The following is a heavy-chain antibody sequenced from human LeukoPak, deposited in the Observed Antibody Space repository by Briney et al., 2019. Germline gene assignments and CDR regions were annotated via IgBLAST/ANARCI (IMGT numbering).Heavy chain of an antibody. V-gene: IGHV3-23*01. D-gene: IGHD3-3*01. CDR1: GFTFANYG. CDR3: AKDTRTISCLDY. CDR2: ISDGGGST. Sequence: GGSLRLSCAACGFTFANYGMSWVRHALGAGLEWGSGISDGGGSTYYADSVEGLFTICRDNSKNTLFLQMNSLRAEDTAVYYCAKDTRTISCLDYWGQGTLVTVSS. J-gene: IGHJ4*02.